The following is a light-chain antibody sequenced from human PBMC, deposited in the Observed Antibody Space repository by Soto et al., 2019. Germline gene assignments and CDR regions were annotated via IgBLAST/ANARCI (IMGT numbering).Light chain of an antibody. J-gene: IGKJ4*01. CDR2: DVS. CDR3: QQYNDWPLT. Sequence: EIVMTQSPATLSVSPGERATLSCRASQSFSTDLAWYQQKPGQAPRLLIYDVSTRATGIPARFSGSGSGTEFTLSISSLQSEDFAVYSCQQYNDWPLTFGGGTKVEIK. CDR1: QSFSTD. V-gene: IGKV3-15*01.